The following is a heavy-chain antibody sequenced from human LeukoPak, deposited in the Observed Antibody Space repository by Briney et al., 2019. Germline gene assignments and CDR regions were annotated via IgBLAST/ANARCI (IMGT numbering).Heavy chain of an antibody. CDR3: AKDVTTLDRNFDY. D-gene: IGHD1-1*01. CDR2: IRYDGSNK. CDR1: GFTFSSYG. J-gene: IGHJ4*02. Sequence: PGGSLRLSCAASGFTFSSYGMHWVRRAPGKGLEWVAFIRYDGSNKYYADSVKGRFTISRDNSKNTLYLQMNSLRAEDTAVYYCAKDVTTLDRNFDYWGQGTLVTVSS. V-gene: IGHV3-30*02.